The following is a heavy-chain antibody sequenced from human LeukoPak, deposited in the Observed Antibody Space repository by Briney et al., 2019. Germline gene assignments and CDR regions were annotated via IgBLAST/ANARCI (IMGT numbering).Heavy chain of an antibody. CDR3: TTAYYDFWSGYYSF. V-gene: IGHV3-15*01. CDR1: GFTFSSAW. CDR2: IKSKIDGGTT. Sequence: GGSLRLSCAASGFTFSSAWMSWVRQAPGKGLEWVGRIKSKIDGGTTDYAAPVKGRFTISRDDSKNTLYLQMNSLKTEDTAVYYCTTAYYDFWSGYYSFWGQGTLVTVSS. D-gene: IGHD3-3*01. J-gene: IGHJ4*02.